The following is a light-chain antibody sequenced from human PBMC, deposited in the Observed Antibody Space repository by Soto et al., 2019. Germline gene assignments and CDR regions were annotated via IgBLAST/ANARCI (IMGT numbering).Light chain of an antibody. J-gene: IGLJ1*01. CDR1: DSNIGANT. Sequence: QSVLTQPPSVSGTPGQRVSISCSGSDSNIGANTANWYQQLPGTAPKLLIHSSNKRPSGVPDRFSGSKSGTSASLAISGLQSEDEADYYCAAWDDSLNGHVFGTGTKLTVL. CDR2: SSN. V-gene: IGLV1-44*01. CDR3: AAWDDSLNGHV.